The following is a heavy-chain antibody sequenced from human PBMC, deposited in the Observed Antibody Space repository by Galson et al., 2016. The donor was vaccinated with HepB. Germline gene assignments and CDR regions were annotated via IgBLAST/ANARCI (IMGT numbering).Heavy chain of an antibody. CDR1: GFTFTYHG. CDR2: IWYDGGNK. J-gene: IGHJ4*02. CDR3: ARGLVTALWGFDY. D-gene: IGHD2-21*02. V-gene: IGHV3-33*01. Sequence: SLRLSCAASGFTFTYHGMHWVRQAPGKGPEWVAAIWYDGGNKYYADSVKGRFTISRDNSKNTLYLQMNSLRAEDTAVYYCARGLVTALWGFDYWGQGTLVTVSS.